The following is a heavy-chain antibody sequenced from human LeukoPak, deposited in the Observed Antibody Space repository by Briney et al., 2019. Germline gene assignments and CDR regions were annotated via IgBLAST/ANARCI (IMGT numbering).Heavy chain of an antibody. D-gene: IGHD3-10*01. CDR3: ARDGLVRGVIY. CDR2: ISSSSSYI. V-gene: IGHV3-21*01. CDR1: GFTFSSYS. Sequence: GGSLRLSCAASGFTFSSYSMNWVRQAPGKGLEWVSSISSSSSYIYYADSVKGRFTISRDNAKNSLYLQMNSLRADDTAVYYCARDGLVRGVIYWGQGTLVTVSS. J-gene: IGHJ4*02.